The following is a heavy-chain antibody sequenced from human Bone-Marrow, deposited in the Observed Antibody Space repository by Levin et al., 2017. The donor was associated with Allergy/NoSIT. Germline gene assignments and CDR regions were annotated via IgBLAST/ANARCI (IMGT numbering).Heavy chain of an antibody. V-gene: IGHV3-21*01. CDR3: ARLGMTSGVFLAEYYNGFDV. CDR2: ISGSGDYI. CDR1: GFTFSSFH. D-gene: IGHD3-10*01. J-gene: IGHJ6*02. Sequence: GGSLRLSCAASGFTFSSFHIHWVRQAPGKGLEWVASISGSGDYIYYADSVKGRFTISRDNAKNSGHLQMDSLRAEDTAVYYCARLGMTSGVFLAEYYNGFDVWGQGTTVTVSS.